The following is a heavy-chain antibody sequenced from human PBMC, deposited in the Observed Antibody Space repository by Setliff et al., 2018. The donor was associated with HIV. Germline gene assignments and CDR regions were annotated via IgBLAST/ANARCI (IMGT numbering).Heavy chain of an antibody. D-gene: IGHD2-15*01. V-gene: IGHV1-69*10. Sequence: GASVKVSCKASGGTFSSYAINWVRQAPGQGLEWMGGIIPTLGIANYAQKFQGRVTITTDESTSTAYMELSSLRSEDTDVYYCARASTRDQGGKSLYYMDVWGKGTTVTVSS. CDR2: IIPTLGIA. CDR3: ARASTRDQGGKSLYYMDV. CDR1: GGTFSSYA. J-gene: IGHJ6*03.